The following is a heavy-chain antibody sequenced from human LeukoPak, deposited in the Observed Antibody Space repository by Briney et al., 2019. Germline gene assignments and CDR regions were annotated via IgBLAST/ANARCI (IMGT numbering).Heavy chain of an antibody. CDR2: ISSRNSYI. CDR1: GFSFSSYS. V-gene: IGHV3-21*01. CDR3: AKPYGSGYSYFDS. J-gene: IGHJ4*02. D-gene: IGHD6-19*01. Sequence: GGSLRLSCAASGFSFSSYSMTWVRQAPGKGLEWVSSISSRNSYIYYADSMKGRFTISRDNAKNSLYLQMNSLRAEDTAVYYCAKPYGSGYSYFDSWGQGALVTVSS.